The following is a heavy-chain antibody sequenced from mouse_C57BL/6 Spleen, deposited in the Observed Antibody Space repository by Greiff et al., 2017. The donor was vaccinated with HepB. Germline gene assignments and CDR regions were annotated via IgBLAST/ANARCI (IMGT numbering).Heavy chain of an antibody. CDR2: IHPNSGST. CDR3: ARSSGQRRLRTFAY. D-gene: IGHD3-2*02. J-gene: IGHJ3*01. CDR1: GYTFTSYW. Sequence: QVQLQQPGAELVKPGASVKLSCKASGYTFTSYWMHWVKQRPGQGLEWIGMIHPNSGSTNYNEKFKSKATLTVDKSSSTAYMQLSSLTSEDSAVYYCARSSGQRRLRTFAYWGQGTLVTVSA. V-gene: IGHV1-64*01.